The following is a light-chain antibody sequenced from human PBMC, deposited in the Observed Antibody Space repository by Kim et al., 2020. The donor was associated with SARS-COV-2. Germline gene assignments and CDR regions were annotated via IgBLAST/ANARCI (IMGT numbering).Light chain of an antibody. V-gene: IGKV1-9*01. CDR2: TAS. CDR1: QDISTY. CDR3: QLLNNYPPFT. Sequence: SVGDRVTITCRASQDISTYLAWYQQKPGKAPKLLIYTASTLQSGVPSRCSGSGSGTEFTLTISSLQPEDFAAYYCQLLNNYPPFTFGPGTKVDIK. J-gene: IGKJ3*01.